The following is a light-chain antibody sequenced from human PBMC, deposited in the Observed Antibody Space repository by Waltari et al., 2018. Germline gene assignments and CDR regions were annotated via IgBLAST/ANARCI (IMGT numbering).Light chain of an antibody. CDR2: RND. CDR1: NSKIGSNY. Sequence: QSVLTQPPSASGAPGQRVPISCSGGNSKIGSNYLFWYQQLPGTAPKLLIYRNDQRPSGVPDRFSGSKSGTSASLAITGLRSEDEAEYYCAAWDDSLNSRVFGGGTKLTVL. J-gene: IGLJ3*02. V-gene: IGLV1-47*01. CDR3: AAWDDSLNSRV.